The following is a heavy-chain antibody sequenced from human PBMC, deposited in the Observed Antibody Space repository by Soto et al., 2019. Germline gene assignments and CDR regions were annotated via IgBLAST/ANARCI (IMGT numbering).Heavy chain of an antibody. V-gene: IGHV4-31*03. CDR2: IYYSGST. CDR3: ASLYYDYVWGSYRTENY. D-gene: IGHD3-16*02. Sequence: SETLSLTCTVSGGSISSGGYYWSWIRQHPGKGLEWIGYIYYSGSTYYNPSLKSRVTISVDTSKNQFSLKLSSVTAADTAVYYCASLYYDYVWGSYRTENYWGQGTLVTSPQ. J-gene: IGHJ4*02. CDR1: GGSISSGGYY.